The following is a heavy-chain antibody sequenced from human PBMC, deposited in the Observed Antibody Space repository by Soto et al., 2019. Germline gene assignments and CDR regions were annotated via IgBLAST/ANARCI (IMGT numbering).Heavy chain of an antibody. Sequence: PGGSLRLSCAASGCNFNDAWMTWVRQTPGKGLEWVGRIKSIPNGATTEYAAPVKGRFTISRDDSKNALYLQMDSLKTEDTAVYFCTTDVPSYCGGDCYFVWGQGT. CDR1: GCNFNDAW. D-gene: IGHD2-21*02. V-gene: IGHV3-15*07. J-gene: IGHJ4*02. CDR3: TTDVPSYCGGDCYFV. CDR2: IKSIPNGATT.